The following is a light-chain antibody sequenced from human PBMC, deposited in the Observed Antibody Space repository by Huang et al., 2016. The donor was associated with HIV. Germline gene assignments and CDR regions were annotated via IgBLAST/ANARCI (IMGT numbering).Light chain of an antibody. J-gene: IGKJ1*01. CDR3: LQYYSVPQT. Sequence: DIVMTQSPDSLAVSPGERATINCKSSQTVLYSLNKKNYLAWFKQKPGRPPKLLIYCATTRESGVPDRFRGSGSGTDFTLTINNLQAEDVAVYFCLQYYSVPQTFGHGTKVEIK. V-gene: IGKV4-1*01. CDR1: QTVLYSLNKKNY. CDR2: CAT.